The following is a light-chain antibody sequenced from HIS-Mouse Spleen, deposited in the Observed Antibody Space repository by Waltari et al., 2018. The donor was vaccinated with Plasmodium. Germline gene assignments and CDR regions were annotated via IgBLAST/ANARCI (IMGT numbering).Light chain of an antibody. V-gene: IGKV3-15*01. J-gene: IGKJ3*01. Sequence: EIVMTQSPATLSVSPGERATLSCRASQSVSSNLAWYQQNPGQAPRPLIYGASTRATGIPARFSCSGSGTEFTLTISSLQSEDFAVYYCQQYNNWSFTFGPGTKVDIK. CDR3: QQYNNWSFT. CDR2: GAS. CDR1: QSVSSN.